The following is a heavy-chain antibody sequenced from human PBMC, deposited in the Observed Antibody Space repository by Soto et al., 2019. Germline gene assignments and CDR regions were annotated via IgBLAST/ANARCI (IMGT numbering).Heavy chain of an antibody. D-gene: IGHD3-3*01. V-gene: IGHV3-9*01. CDR1: GFTFGDYA. CDR3: VKDSYSDLWNIYYTGAGAFDF. Sequence: EVQLVESGGGLVQPGRSLRLSCAASGFTFGDYAMHWGRQVPGRGLEWVSGISWNRATIEYADSVKGRFTISRDNAKNSLYLQMDSLRAEDAALYFCVKDSYSDLWNIYYTGAGAFDFWGQGTMVNVSS. CDR2: ISWNRATI. J-gene: IGHJ3*01.